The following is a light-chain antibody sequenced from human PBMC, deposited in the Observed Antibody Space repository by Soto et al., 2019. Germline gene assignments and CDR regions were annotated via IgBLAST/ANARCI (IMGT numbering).Light chain of an antibody. CDR2: NNL. V-gene: IGLV1-40*01. CDR3: QSFVSSLRVYV. Sequence: QSVLTQPPSVSGAPGQRVTISCTGSSSNFGAGYEVHWYKQLPGAAPTLVIFNNLNRPSGVPERFSGSKSGTSASLVISGLQAEDEADYYCQSFVSSLRVYVFGSGTKLTVL. CDR1: SSNFGAGYE. J-gene: IGLJ1*01.